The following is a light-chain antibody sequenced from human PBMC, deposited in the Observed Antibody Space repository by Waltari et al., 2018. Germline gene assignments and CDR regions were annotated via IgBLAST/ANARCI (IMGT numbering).Light chain of an antibody. CDR1: QSVSSY. J-gene: IGKJ1*01. CDR2: DAS. Sequence: EIVLTQSPATLSLSPGERAALSCRASQSVSSYLAWYQQKPGQAPRLLIYDASNRATGIPARFSGSGSGTDFTLTISSLEPEDSAVYYCQQRSNWRTFGQGTKVEVK. CDR3: QQRSNWRT. V-gene: IGKV3-11*01.